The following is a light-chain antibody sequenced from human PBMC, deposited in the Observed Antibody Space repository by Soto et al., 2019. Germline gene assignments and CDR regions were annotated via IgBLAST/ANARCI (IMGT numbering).Light chain of an antibody. Sequence: EIVLRQSPATLSMSPGERATLSCRASQNIDNFLVWYQQKPGQAPRLLIYDASKRATGIPARFSGSGSGTDFTLTLSSLEPEDFAVYYCQQRYTLITFGPGTKVDIK. CDR3: QQRYTLIT. CDR1: QNIDNF. V-gene: IGKV3-11*01. CDR2: DAS. J-gene: IGKJ3*01.